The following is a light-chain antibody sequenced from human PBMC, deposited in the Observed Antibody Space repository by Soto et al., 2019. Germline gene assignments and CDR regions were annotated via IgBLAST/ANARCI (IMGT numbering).Light chain of an antibody. Sequence: SYELTQPLSVTVALGQTATITCGGNNIGSKNVHWYQQKPGQAPVLVIYRDSNRPSGIPERLSGSNSGNTATLTISRAQAGDEADYYCQVWDSSTARVFGGGTSLTVL. V-gene: IGLV3-9*01. J-gene: IGLJ3*02. CDR2: RDS. CDR1: NIGSKN. CDR3: QVWDSSTARV.